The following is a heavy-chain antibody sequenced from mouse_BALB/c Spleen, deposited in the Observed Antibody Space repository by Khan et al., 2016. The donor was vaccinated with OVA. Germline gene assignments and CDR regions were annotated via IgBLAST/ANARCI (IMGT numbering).Heavy chain of an antibody. V-gene: IGHV3-2*02. Sequence: VQLVESGPGLVKTSQSLSLTCTVSGYSITSDYAWNWIRQFPGNRLEWVGYINYSGSTSKNPSLKSRIFITRDTSKNQIFLQLNSVTTEDTATYYCVRGRSYWGQGTLVTVSA. CDR1: GYSITSDYA. CDR3: VRGRSY. CDR2: INYSGST. J-gene: IGHJ3*01.